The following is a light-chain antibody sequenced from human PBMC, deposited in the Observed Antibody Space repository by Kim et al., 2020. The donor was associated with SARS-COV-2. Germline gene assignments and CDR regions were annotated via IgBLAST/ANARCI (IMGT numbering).Light chain of an antibody. CDR2: RNN. J-gene: IGLJ3*02. V-gene: IGLV10-54*04. Sequence: RQTATLTCTGNGNNGGNRGAAWLQQHQGHPPKLLSYRNNNRPSGISERFSASRSGDVASLTITGLQAEDEADYYCSAWDSSLRAWVFGGGTQLTVL. CDR1: GNNGGNRG. CDR3: SAWDSSLRAWV.